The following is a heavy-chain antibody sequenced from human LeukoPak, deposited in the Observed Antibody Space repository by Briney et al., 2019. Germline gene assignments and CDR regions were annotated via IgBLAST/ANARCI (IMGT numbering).Heavy chain of an antibody. CDR1: GGSISSYY. V-gene: IGHV4-59*08. CDR2: IYYSGST. J-gene: IGHJ3*02. D-gene: IGHD3-3*01. Sequence: SETLSLTCTVSGGSISSYYWSWIRQPPGKGLEWIGYIYYSGSTNYNPSLKSRVTISVDTSKNQFSLKLSSVTAADTAVYYCARARLDFHDAFDIWGQGTMVTVSS. CDR3: ARARLDFHDAFDI.